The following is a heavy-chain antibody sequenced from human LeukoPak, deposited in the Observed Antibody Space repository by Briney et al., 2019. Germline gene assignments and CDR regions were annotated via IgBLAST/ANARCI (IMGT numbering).Heavy chain of an antibody. CDR3: AKGLKDYYDSSGYLNWFDP. Sequence: PGGSLRLSCAASGFTFSSYAMSWVRQAPGKGLEWVSAISGSGGSTYYADSVKGRFTTSRDNSKNTLYLQMNSLRAEDTAVYYCAKGLKDYYDSSGYLNWFDPWGQGTLVTVSS. D-gene: IGHD3-22*01. CDR1: GFTFSSYA. J-gene: IGHJ5*02. V-gene: IGHV3-23*01. CDR2: ISGSGGST.